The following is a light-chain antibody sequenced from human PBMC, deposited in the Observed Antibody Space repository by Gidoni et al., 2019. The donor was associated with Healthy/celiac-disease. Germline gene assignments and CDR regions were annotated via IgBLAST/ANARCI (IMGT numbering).Light chain of an antibody. CDR3: QQYDXXPXT. CDR2: DAS. CDR1: QDISNY. J-gene: IGKJ2*01. V-gene: IGKV1-33*01. Sequence: DIQMTQSPSSLSASVGDRVTITCQASQDISNYLNWYQQKPGKAPKLLIYDASNLETGVPSRFSGXGXGTDFTFTISSLQPEDIATYYCQQYDXXPXTFGQGTKLEIK.